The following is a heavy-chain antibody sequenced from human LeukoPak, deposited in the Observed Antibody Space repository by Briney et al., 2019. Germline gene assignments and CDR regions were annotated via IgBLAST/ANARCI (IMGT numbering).Heavy chain of an antibody. CDR3: ARGFYGSRSYNIFHTPNWFDP. CDR2: IIPILGIA. D-gene: IGHD3-10*01. Sequence: ASVKVSCKASGGTFSSYAISWVRQAPGQGLEWMGRIIPILGIANYAQKFQGRVTITADKSTSTAYMELSSLRSEDTAVYYCARGFYGSRSYNIFHTPNWFDPWGQGTLVTVSS. V-gene: IGHV1-69*04. CDR1: GGTFSSYA. J-gene: IGHJ5*02.